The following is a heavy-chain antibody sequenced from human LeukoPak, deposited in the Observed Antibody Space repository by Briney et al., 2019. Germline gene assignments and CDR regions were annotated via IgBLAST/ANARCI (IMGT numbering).Heavy chain of an antibody. CDR2: IYYSGST. D-gene: IGHD1-26*01. Sequence: SETLSLTCTVSGGSISSSSYSWGWIRQPPGKGLEWIGSIYYSGSTYYNPSLKSRVTISVDTSKNQFSLKLSSVTAADTAVYYCARHEWELLSRFVYWGQGTLVTVSS. CDR3: ARHEWELLSRFVY. V-gene: IGHV4-39*01. J-gene: IGHJ4*02. CDR1: GGSISSSSYS.